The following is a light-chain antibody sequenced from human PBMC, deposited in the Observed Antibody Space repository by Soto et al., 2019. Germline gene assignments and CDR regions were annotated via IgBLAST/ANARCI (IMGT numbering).Light chain of an antibody. CDR1: QSISISY. J-gene: IGKJ3*01. Sequence: EIVLTQSPGTLSWSPGERATLSCRASQSISISYLAWYQQKPGQAPRLLLYGASTRANGIPDRFSGSGSGTDFTLTIDRLEPEDFALYYCQHYSTSARLHFGPGTKVDI. V-gene: IGKV3-20*01. CDR2: GAS. CDR3: QHYSTSARLH.